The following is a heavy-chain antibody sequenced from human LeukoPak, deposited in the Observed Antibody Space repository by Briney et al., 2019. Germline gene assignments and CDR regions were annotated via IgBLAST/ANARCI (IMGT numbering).Heavy chain of an antibody. D-gene: IGHD3-22*01. V-gene: IGHV3-48*01. J-gene: IGHJ3*02. CDR2: ITTSSSSI. CDR3: ARDSGYPRAHGFDT. Sequence: GESLRLSCAASGFTFSSYAMSWVRQAPGKGLEWVSYITTSSSSIYYADSVKGRFTISRDNDKNSLYLQMNSLRAEDTAVYYCARDSGYPRAHGFDTWGQGTMVTVSS. CDR1: GFTFSSYA.